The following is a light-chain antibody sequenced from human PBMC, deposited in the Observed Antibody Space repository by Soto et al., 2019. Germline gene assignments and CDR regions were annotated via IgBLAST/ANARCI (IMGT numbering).Light chain of an antibody. CDR2: DAS. CDR3: QQTSTTLWT. CDR1: QNIRTY. Sequence: DIQMTQSPSSLSASVGDRVTITCRASQNIRTYINWYQQKSGRAPNLLIFDASRLQSGVPSRFSGTGSGKDFTLTITSLQPEDFATYYCQQTSTTLWTFGQGTKV. J-gene: IGKJ1*01. V-gene: IGKV1-39*01.